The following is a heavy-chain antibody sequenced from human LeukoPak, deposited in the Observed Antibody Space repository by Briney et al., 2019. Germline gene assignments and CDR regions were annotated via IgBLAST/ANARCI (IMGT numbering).Heavy chain of an antibody. CDR1: GFTVSDNY. D-gene: IGHD4-17*01. V-gene: IGHV3-53*01. CDR3: ARDGPIRPFDY. CDR2: IYSGGDA. Sequence: GSLGLSCAASGFTVSDNYMSWVRQAPGKGLEWVSVIYSGGDAYYADSVKGRFAISRDNSKNTLYLQMNSLRAEDTAVYYCARDGPIRPFDYWGQGTLVTVSS. J-gene: IGHJ4*02.